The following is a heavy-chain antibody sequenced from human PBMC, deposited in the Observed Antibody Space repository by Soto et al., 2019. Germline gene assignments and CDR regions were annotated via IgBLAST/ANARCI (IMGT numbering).Heavy chain of an antibody. D-gene: IGHD3-22*01. Sequence: GGSLRLSCAASGFTFSDYYMSWIRQAPGKGLEWVSYISSSDSIIYYADSVKGRFTVSRDNAKNSLYLQMNSLRAEDTAVYYCARDLGYYDSSGYFDYWGQGTLVTVSS. J-gene: IGHJ4*02. CDR3: ARDLGYYDSSGYFDY. CDR2: ISSSDSII. CDR1: GFTFSDYY. V-gene: IGHV3-11*01.